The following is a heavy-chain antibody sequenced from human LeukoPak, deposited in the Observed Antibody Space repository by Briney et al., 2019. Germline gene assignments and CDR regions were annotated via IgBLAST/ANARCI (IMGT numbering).Heavy chain of an antibody. Sequence: GGSLRLSCAASGFTFSSAAMHWVRQAPGKGLEYVAAIRSDGGNTYYGNSVKGRFTISRDNSKDTLYLQVGSLRAEDTAVYYCARGPGSGTNYLTYWGQGTLVTVAS. V-gene: IGHV3-64*01. D-gene: IGHD3-10*01. J-gene: IGHJ4*02. CDR1: GFTFSSAA. CDR2: IRSDGGNT. CDR3: ARGPGSGTNYLTY.